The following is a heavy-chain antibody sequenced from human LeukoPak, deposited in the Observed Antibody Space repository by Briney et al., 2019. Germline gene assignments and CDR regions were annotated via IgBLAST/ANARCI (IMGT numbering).Heavy chain of an antibody. CDR1: GLTFVKHY. CDR3: GSSKDGYIDY. D-gene: IGHD2-15*01. CDR2: ISTDGTTA. Sequence: GGTLRLSCAASGLTFVKHYLHWVRQAPGTGLLWVSRISTDGTTALYADSVRGRFTISRDNAKNTLYLQMNSLRGEDTAVYYCGSSKDGYIDYWGQGTLVTVSS. J-gene: IGHJ4*02. V-gene: IGHV3-74*01.